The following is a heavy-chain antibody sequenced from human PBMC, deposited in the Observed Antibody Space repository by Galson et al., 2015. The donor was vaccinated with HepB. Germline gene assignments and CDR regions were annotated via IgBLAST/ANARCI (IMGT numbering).Heavy chain of an antibody. CDR2: VRIKTRGGTT. J-gene: IGHJ4*02. D-gene: IGHD1-26*01. CDR3: ISDGPRRGRDYYPFAY. CDR1: GFRFGDYA. Sequence: SLRLSCAASGFRFGDYAVIWVRQAPGKGLEWVGFVRIKTRGGTTEYAASVKGRFTISRDDSKSAAYLQMNSLNAEDTAKYYCISDGPRRGRDYYPFAYWGQGTLVTVSS. V-gene: IGHV3-49*04.